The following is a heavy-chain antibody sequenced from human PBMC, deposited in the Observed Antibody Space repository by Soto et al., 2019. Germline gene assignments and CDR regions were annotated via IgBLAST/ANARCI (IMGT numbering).Heavy chain of an antibody. V-gene: IGHV1-46*03. CDR3: ARVNDLPYDYYGLDV. D-gene: IGHD1-1*01. Sequence: QVQLVQSGAEVKKPGASVKVSCKASGYSFTTYYIHWVRQAPGQGLEWMGIIDPSSGSAGYAQKFQVSVTMTRDTPTSTFYMELSSLRSEDTAVYYCARVNDLPYDYYGLDVWGQGTTVTVSS. J-gene: IGHJ6*02. CDR1: GYSFTTYY. CDR2: IDPSSGSA.